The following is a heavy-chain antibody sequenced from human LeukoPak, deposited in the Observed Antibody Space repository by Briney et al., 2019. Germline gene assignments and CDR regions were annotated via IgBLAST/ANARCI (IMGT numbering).Heavy chain of an antibody. CDR1: GFTFSNYA. Sequence: GGSLRLSCAASGFTFSNYAMNWVRQAQAPGKGLEWVSGISGSGSATYYADSVKGRFTISRDNSKNTVFLQMNSLRAEDTAVYYCARDQHYYDSSGYDYWGQGTLVTVSS. J-gene: IGHJ4*02. V-gene: IGHV3-23*01. CDR2: ISGSGSAT. CDR3: ARDQHYYDSSGYDY. D-gene: IGHD3-22*01.